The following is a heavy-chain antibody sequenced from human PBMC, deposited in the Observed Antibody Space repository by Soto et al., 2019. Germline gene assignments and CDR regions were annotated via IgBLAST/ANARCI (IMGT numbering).Heavy chain of an antibody. D-gene: IGHD3-10*01. J-gene: IGHJ4*02. Sequence: SLRLSCAASRCTLYDYAMHWVRQAPGKGLEWVSGISWNSGSIGYADSVKGRFTISRDNAKNSLYLQMNILRAEDTAWYYCAKDMYPYYYGSGSSGTDYWGQGTL. V-gene: IGHV3-9*01. CDR3: AKDMYPYYYGSGSSGTDY. CDR1: RCTLYDYA. CDR2: ISWNSGSI.